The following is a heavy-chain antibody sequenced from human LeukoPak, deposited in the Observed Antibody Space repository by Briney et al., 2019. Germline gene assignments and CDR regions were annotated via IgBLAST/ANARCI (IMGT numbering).Heavy chain of an antibody. J-gene: IGHJ4*02. D-gene: IGHD2-2*01. CDR1: GGSFSSYY. Sequence: SETLSLTCTVSGGSFSSYYWSWIRQPAGKGLEWIGRIYTSGSTNYNPSLKSRVTMSVDTSKNQFSLKLSSVTAADTAVYYCARDHRHCSSTSCYWKIADYWGQGTLVTVSS. CDR2: IYTSGST. V-gene: IGHV4-4*07. CDR3: ARDHRHCSSTSCYWKIADY.